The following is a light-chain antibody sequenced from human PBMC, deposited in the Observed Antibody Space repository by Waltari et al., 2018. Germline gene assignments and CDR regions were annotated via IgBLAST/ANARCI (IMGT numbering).Light chain of an antibody. V-gene: IGKV1-39*01. Sequence: DIQMTQSPSSFSASAGDRVTITCRASQSNNSYLNSYQQQPGKAPKLLIYAASSLQSGVPSRFSGSGSGTDFTLTISSLQPEDFATYYCQQSYSTPVTFGGGTKVEIK. CDR2: AAS. CDR3: QQSYSTPVT. J-gene: IGKJ4*01. CDR1: QSNNSY.